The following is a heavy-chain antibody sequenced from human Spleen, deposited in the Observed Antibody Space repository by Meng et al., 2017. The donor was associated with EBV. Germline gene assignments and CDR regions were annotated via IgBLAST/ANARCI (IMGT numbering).Heavy chain of an antibody. J-gene: IGHJ4*02. CDR2: VYDSGHT. V-gene: IGHV4-39*01. D-gene: IGHD1-26*01. Sequence: QPQESGPGLVKPSETLSLTCTGSGGSISGSSYYWGWIRQTPERGLDWIGSVYDSGHTYYNPSLEGRVTISVETSTNQFSLKMSFVSAADTAKYYCARQWVGDTLGFYDSWGQGTLVTVFS. CDR3: ARQWVGDTLGFYDS. CDR1: GGSISGSSYY.